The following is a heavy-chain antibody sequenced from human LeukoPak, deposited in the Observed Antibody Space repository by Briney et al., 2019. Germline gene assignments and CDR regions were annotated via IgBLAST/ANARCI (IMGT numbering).Heavy chain of an antibody. Sequence: SVKVSCKASGGTFSSYAISWVRQAPGQGLEWMGGIIPIFGTANYAQKFQGRVTITTDESTSTAYMELSSLRSEDTAVYYCARDRGGATVTFTSPLYYYYYMDVWGKGTTVTFSS. J-gene: IGHJ6*03. D-gene: IGHD4-17*01. V-gene: IGHV1-69*05. CDR2: IIPIFGTA. CDR3: ARDRGGATVTFTSPLYYYYYMDV. CDR1: GGTFSSYA.